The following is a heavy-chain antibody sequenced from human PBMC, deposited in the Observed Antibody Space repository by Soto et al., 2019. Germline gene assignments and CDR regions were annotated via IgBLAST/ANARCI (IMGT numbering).Heavy chain of an antibody. CDR3: ARDSGYGNFDY. CDR2: IIPILGIA. J-gene: IGHJ4*02. D-gene: IGHD5-12*01. Sequence: SVKVSCKASGGTFSSYTISWVRQAPGQGLEWMGRIIPILGIANYAQKFQGRVTITADKSTGTAYMELSSLRSEDTAVYYCARDSGYGNFDYWGQGTLVTVS. V-gene: IGHV1-69*04. CDR1: GGTFSSYT.